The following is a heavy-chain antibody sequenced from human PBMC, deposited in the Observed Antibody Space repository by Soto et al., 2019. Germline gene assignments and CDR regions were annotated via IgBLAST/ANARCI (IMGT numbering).Heavy chain of an antibody. CDR2: MYHSGST. V-gene: IGHV4-30-4*01. CDR1: GGSISSGDYY. D-gene: IGHD3-10*01. CDR3: ASRSTYYYGSGKQTFDY. J-gene: IGHJ4*02. Sequence: PSETLSLTCTVSGGSISSGDYYWSWIRQPPGKGLEWIGYMYHSGSTYYNPSLKSRVTISVDTSKNQFSLKLSSVTAADTAVYYCASRSTYYYGSGKQTFDYWGQGTLVTVSS.